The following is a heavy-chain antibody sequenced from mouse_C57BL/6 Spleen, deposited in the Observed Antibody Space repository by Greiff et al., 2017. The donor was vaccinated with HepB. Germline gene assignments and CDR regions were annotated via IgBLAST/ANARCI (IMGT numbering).Heavy chain of an antibody. J-gene: IGHJ3*01. D-gene: IGHD1-1*01. V-gene: IGHV1-52*01. CDR3: AREDYGSREAWFAY. CDR2: IDPSDSET. CDR1: GYTFTSYW. Sequence: QVQLKQSGAELVRPGSSVKLSCKASGYTFTSYWMHWVKQRPIQGLEWIGNIDPSDSETHYNQKFKDKATLTVDKSSSTAYMQLSSLTSEDSAVYYCAREDYGSREAWFAYWGQGTLVTVSA.